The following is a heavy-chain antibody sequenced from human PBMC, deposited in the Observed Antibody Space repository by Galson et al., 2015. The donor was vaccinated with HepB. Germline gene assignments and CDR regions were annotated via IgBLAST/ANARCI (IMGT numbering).Heavy chain of an antibody. Sequence: ETLSLTCAVSGGSISSSNWWSWVRQPPGKGLEWIGEIYHSGSTNYNPSLKSRVTISVDKSKNQFSLKLSSVTAADTAVYYCARRPYGDYDYYYYYMDVWGKGTTVTVSS. CDR1: GGSISSSNW. CDR3: ARRPYGDYDYYYYYMDV. V-gene: IGHV4-4*02. CDR2: IYHSGST. D-gene: IGHD4-17*01. J-gene: IGHJ6*03.